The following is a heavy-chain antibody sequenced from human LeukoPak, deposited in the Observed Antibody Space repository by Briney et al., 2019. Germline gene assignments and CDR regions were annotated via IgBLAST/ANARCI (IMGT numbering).Heavy chain of an antibody. CDR2: IYPGDSDT. V-gene: IGHV5-51*01. CDR1: GYTFTSYW. D-gene: IGHD5-12*01. Sequence: GESLKISCEGSGYTFTSYWVGWVRQMPDKGLEWVGMIYPGDSDTRYSPSFQGQVTISADKSISTAYLQWSSLKASDTAIYYCARWTSGYGGYDYWGQGTLVTASS. J-gene: IGHJ4*02. CDR3: ARWTSGYGGYDY.